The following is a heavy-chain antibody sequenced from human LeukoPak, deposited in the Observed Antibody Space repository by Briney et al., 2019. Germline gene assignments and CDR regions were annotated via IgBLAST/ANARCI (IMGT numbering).Heavy chain of an antibody. V-gene: IGHV3-21*01. J-gene: IGHJ4*02. Sequence: GGSLRLSCAASGFTFSSYSMNWVRQAPGKGLEWVSSISSSSSYIYYADSVKGRFTISRDNAKNSLYLQMNSLRAEDTAVYHCARDYYDSSGYYSYWGQGTLVTVSS. D-gene: IGHD3-22*01. CDR2: ISSSSSYI. CDR3: ARDYYDSSGYYSY. CDR1: GFTFSSYS.